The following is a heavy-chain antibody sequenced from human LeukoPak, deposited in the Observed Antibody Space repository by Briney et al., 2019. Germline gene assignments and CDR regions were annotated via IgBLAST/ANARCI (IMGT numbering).Heavy chain of an antibody. V-gene: IGHV3-21*01. CDR3: ARAAMVRGVSHCFDP. CDR1: GFTFSSYA. J-gene: IGHJ5*02. D-gene: IGHD3-10*01. Sequence: GGSLRLSCAASGFTFSSYAMSWVRQAPGKGLEWVSSISSSSSYIYYAGSVKGRFTISRDNAKNSLYLQMNSLRAEDTAVYYCARAAMVRGVSHCFDPWGQGTLVTVSS. CDR2: ISSSSSYI.